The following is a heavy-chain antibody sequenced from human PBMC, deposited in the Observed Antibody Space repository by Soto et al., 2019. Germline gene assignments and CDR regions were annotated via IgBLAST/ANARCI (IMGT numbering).Heavy chain of an antibody. Sequence: GGSLRLSCAASGFTFSTYHMVWVRQAPGKGLESVASISGSDNRVFYADSVKGRFTVSRDNSKNTLYLQMNSLRVEDSAVYYCANILSVTTNYWHGMDVWGQGTTVTVSS. J-gene: IGHJ6*02. CDR1: GFTFSTYH. CDR3: ANILSVTTNYWHGMDV. V-gene: IGHV3-23*01. CDR2: ISGSDNRV. D-gene: IGHD4-17*01.